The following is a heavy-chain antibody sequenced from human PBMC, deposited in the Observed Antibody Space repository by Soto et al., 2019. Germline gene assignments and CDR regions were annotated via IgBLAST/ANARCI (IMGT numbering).Heavy chain of an antibody. J-gene: IGHJ6*02. Sequence: QVQLVESGGGVVQPGRSLRLSCAASGFTFRSYAMHWVRQAPSKGLECVAVISYDGSNKFYRDYVKGRFTISRDNSKNTLYLQINSLRYEDTAVYYCARGDREDIAVVIGVRPGEYGVDVWGQGTTVTVSS. D-gene: IGHD2-15*01. V-gene: IGHV3-30-3*01. CDR3: ARGDREDIAVVIGVRPGEYGVDV. CDR1: GFTFRSYA. CDR2: ISYDGSNK.